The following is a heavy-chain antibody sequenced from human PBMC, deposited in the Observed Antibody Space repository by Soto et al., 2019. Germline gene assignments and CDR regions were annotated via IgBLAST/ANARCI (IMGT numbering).Heavy chain of an antibody. CDR1: GFTFSTYW. D-gene: IGHD3-10*01. CDR3: ARPMVVRGVISDY. CDR2: INSDGTST. J-gene: IGHJ4*02. Sequence: GGSLRLSCAASGFTFSTYWMDWVRQAPGKGLVWVSRINSDGTSTNYADSVKGRFTVSRDNAKNTLYLQMNSLRLEDTAVYYCARPMVVRGVISDYWGQGTLVTVSS. V-gene: IGHV3-74*01.